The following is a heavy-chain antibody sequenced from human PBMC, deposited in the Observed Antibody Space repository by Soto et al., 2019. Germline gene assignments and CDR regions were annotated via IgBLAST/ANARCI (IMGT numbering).Heavy chain of an antibody. CDR2: ISGSGGST. D-gene: IGHD3-3*01. J-gene: IGHJ6*02. Sequence: GSLRLSCAASGFTFSSYAMSWVRQAPGKGLEWVSAISGSGGSTYYADSVKGRFTISRDNSKNTLYLQMNSLRAEDTAVYYCAKDYDFWSGYRLGYYYYGMDVWGQGTTVTVSS. CDR3: AKDYDFWSGYRLGYYYYGMDV. CDR1: GFTFSSYA. V-gene: IGHV3-23*01.